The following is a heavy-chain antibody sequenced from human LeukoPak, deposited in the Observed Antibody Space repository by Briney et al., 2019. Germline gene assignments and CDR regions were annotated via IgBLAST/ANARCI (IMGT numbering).Heavy chain of an antibody. D-gene: IGHD1-26*01. V-gene: IGHV3-30*03. J-gene: IGHJ4*02. Sequence: PGGSLRLSCAASGFTFSSYGMHWVRQAPGKGLEWVAVISYDGSNKYYADSVKGRFTISRDNSKNTLYLQMNSLRAEDTAVYYCLQPHSGSYEDWGQGTLVTVSS. CDR3: LQPHSGSYED. CDR1: GFTFSSYG. CDR2: ISYDGSNK.